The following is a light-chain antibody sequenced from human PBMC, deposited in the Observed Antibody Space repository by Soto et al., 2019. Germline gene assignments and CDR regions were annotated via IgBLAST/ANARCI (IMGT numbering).Light chain of an antibody. V-gene: IGLV2-14*01. CDR1: SSDVGGYDY. CDR2: EVS. CDR3: SSYRSSSPLV. J-gene: IGLJ2*01. Sequence: QSALTQPASVSGSPGQSITISCTGTSSDVGGYDYVSWYQLHPGKAPKLMVFEVSNRPSGVSYRFSGSKSGNTASLTISGLQAEDEADYFCSSYRSSSPLVFGGGTKLTVL.